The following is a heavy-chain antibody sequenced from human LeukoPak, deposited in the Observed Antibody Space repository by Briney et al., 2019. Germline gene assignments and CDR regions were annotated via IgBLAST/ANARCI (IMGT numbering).Heavy chain of an antibody. CDR2: IYHSGST. Sequence: SETLSLTCTVSGYSISSGYYWGWIRQPPGKGLEWIGYIYHSGSTYYNPSLKSRVTISVDRSKNQFSLKLSSVTAADTAVYYCARDPMWEPPDYWGQGTLVTVSS. CDR1: GYSISSGYY. D-gene: IGHD1-26*01. J-gene: IGHJ4*02. CDR3: ARDPMWEPPDY. V-gene: IGHV4-38-2*02.